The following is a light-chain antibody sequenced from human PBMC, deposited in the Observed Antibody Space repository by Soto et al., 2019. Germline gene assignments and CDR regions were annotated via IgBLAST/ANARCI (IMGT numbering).Light chain of an antibody. CDR1: QSVRTK. Sequence: EIVMTQSPEILCVSPGEGATLSCRSSQSVRTKLAWYQQKAGQAPRLLIYGSSTRATGIPDRFSGSGSETQYTLTISSLQSEDFAVYYCQQYNSWPQITFGQGTRLEI. CDR2: GSS. J-gene: IGKJ5*01. V-gene: IGKV3-15*01. CDR3: QQYNSWPQIT.